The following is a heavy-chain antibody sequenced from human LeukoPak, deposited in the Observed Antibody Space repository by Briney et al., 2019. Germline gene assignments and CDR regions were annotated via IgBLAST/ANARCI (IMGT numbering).Heavy chain of an antibody. J-gene: IGHJ4*02. CDR2: ISYSGST. V-gene: IGHV4-59*01. Sequence: SETLSLTCTVSGGSTSRYYWSWIRQPPGKGLEWIGYISYSGSTNYNPSLKSRVTISVDTSKNQFSLKLRSVTAADTAVYYCASVAATYGSGSFSDYWGQGALVTVSS. CDR1: GGSTSRYY. D-gene: IGHD3-10*01. CDR3: ASVAATYGSGSFSDY.